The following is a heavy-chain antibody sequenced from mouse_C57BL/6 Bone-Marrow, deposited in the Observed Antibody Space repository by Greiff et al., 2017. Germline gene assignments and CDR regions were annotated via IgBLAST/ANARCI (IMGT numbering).Heavy chain of an antibody. CDR1: GYTFTSSW. CDR2: IYPGSGST. D-gene: IGHD1-1*01. J-gene: IGHJ1*03. CDR3: ERSRDGSSYSDFDV. Sequence: VQLQQPGAELVKPGASVKMSCKASGYTFTSSWITWVKQRPGQGLEWIGDIYPGSGSTTYNEKFKGKATLTVYTSSSTAYMQLRSLTSEDSAVFGCERSRDGSSYSDFDVWGTGTTVTVSS. V-gene: IGHV1-55*01.